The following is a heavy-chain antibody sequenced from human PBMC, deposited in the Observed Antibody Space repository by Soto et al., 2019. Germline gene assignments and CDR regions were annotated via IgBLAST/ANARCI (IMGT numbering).Heavy chain of an antibody. Sequence: QVQLVQSGAEVKKPGASVKVSCKVSGYTLTELSMHWVRQAPGKGLEWMGGFDPEDGETIYAQKFQGRVNMTEDTSTDTAYMELSSLTSEDTAVYYCTTGQRPIRFLEWLSRYYFDYWGQGTLVTVSS. CDR1: GYTLTELS. CDR2: FDPEDGET. D-gene: IGHD3-3*01. V-gene: IGHV1-24*01. J-gene: IGHJ4*02. CDR3: TTGQRPIRFLEWLSRYYFDY.